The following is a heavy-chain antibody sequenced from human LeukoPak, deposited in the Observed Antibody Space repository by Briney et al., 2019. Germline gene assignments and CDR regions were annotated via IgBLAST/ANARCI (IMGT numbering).Heavy chain of an antibody. J-gene: IGHJ4*02. V-gene: IGHV1-2*02. CDR1: GYTFTGYY. D-gene: IGHD3-9*01. CDR3: AREGKGDILTGYCDY. CDR2: INPNSGGT. Sequence: ASVKVSCKASGYTFTGYYMHWVRQAPGQGLEWLGWINPNSGGTNYAQKFQGRVTMTRDTSISTAYMELSRLRSDDTAVYYCAREGKGDILTGYCDYWGQGTLVTVSS.